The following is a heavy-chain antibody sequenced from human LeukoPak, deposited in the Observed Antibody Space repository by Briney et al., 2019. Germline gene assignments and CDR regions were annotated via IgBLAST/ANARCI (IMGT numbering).Heavy chain of an antibody. V-gene: IGHV4-34*01. CDR3: ARFAPDGNY. Sequence: SETLSLTCAVYGGSFSGYYWSWIRQPPGKGLEWIGEINHSGSTNYNPSLKSRVTISVDTSKNQFSLKLSSVTAADTAVYYCARFAPDGNYWGQGTLVTVSS. J-gene: IGHJ4*02. CDR1: GGSFSGYY. CDR2: INHSGST. D-gene: IGHD1-26*01.